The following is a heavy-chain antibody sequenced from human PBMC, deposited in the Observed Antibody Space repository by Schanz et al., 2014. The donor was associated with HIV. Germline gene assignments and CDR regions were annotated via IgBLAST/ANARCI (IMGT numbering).Heavy chain of an antibody. Sequence: VQLVESGGGLVQPGTSLRLSCAVSGFTFSTYGMHWVRQAPGKGLEWVAVISYDGTNEYYADSVKGRFTVSRDNSKNTLYLQMNSLRAEDTAVYYCAKDLGGFSAYEAYTSGRGYWGQGTLVIVSS. D-gene: IGHD5-12*01. J-gene: IGHJ4*02. CDR1: GFTFSTYG. CDR2: ISYDGTNE. CDR3: AKDLGGFSAYEAYTSGRGY. V-gene: IGHV3-30*18.